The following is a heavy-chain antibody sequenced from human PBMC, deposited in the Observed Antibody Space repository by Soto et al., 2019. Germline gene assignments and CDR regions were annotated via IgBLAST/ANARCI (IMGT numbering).Heavy chain of an antibody. V-gene: IGHV3-7*01. CDR2: IKQDGSEM. J-gene: IGHJ4*02. Sequence: GGSLRLSCAASGFTFSNYWMTWVRQAPGKGLEWVANIKQDGSEMYYVDSVKGRFTVSRDNAKNSLYLQMISLRAEDTAVYYCARDLAARNLPYYFDYWGQGTLGTVPQ. CDR3: ARDLAARNLPYYFDY. CDR1: GFTFSNYW. D-gene: IGHD6-13*01.